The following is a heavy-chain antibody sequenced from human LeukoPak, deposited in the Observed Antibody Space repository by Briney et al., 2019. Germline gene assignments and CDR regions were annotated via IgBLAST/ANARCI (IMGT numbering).Heavy chain of an antibody. J-gene: IGHJ4*02. CDR3: ARQTQGDY. Sequence: SETLSLTCTVSGGSISSYYWSWIRQPPGEGLEWIGYISYTGSTNYNPSLKSRVTISVDTSKNQFSLKLSSVTAADTAVYYCARQTQGDYWGQGTLVTVSS. CDR2: ISYTGST. V-gene: IGHV4-59*08. CDR1: GGSISSYY.